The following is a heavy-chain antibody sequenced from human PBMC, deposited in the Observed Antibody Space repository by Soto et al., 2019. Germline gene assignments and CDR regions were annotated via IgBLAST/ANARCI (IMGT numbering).Heavy chain of an antibody. CDR1: GGSISSGDYY. CDR2: IYDNRTF. D-gene: IGHD1-26*01. V-gene: IGHV4-61*08. CDR3: SRGIAGAASGRAFDI. J-gene: IGHJ3*02. Sequence: SETLSLTCTVSGGSISSGDYYWSWIRQPPGKGLEWIGFIYDNRTFNYNASLKSRVTISVDTSKNQFSLRLSSVTSADTAIYYCSRGIAGAASGRAFDIWGQGTMVTVSS.